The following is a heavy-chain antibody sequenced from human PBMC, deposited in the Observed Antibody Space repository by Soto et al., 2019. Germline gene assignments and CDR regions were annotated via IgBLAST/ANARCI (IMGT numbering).Heavy chain of an antibody. CDR1: GFTFSSYG. Sequence: GGSLRLSCAASGFTFSSYGMHWVRQAPGKGLEWVAVIWYDGSNKYYADSVKGRFTISRDNSKNTLYLQMNSLRAEDTAVYYCARARGYGGGVYFDYWGQGTLVTVSS. V-gene: IGHV3-33*01. D-gene: IGHD5-12*01. J-gene: IGHJ4*02. CDR2: IWYDGSNK. CDR3: ARARGYGGGVYFDY.